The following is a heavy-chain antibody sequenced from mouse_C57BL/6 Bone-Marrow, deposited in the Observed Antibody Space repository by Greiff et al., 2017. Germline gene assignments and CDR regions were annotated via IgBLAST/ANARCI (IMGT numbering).Heavy chain of an antibody. J-gene: IGHJ2*01. CDR3: ARPPYGSSVFDY. CDR2: IHPNSGST. V-gene: IGHV1-64*01. CDR1: GYTFTSYW. D-gene: IGHD1-1*01. Sequence: QVQLQQPGAELVKPGASVKLSCKASGYTFTSYWMHWVKQRPGQGLEWIGMIHPNSGSTNYNEKFKSKATLTVDKSSSTAYMQLSSLTSEDSAVYYCARPPYGSSVFDYWGQGTTLTVSS.